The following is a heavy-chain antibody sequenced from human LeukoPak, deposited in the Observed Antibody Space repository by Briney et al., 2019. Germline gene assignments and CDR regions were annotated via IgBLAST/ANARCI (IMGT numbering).Heavy chain of an antibody. V-gene: IGHV3-23*01. J-gene: IGHJ6*02. Sequence: GGSLRLSCAASGFTFSSYAMSWVRQAPGKGLEWVSAISGSGGSTYYADSVKGRFTISRDNSKNTLYLQMNSLRAEDTAVYYCAKDRTRRYCSGGSCYRPYYYYGMDVWGQGTTVTVSS. CDR2: ISGSGGST. CDR3: AKDRTRRYCSGGSCYRPYYYYGMDV. CDR1: GFTFSSYA. D-gene: IGHD2-15*01.